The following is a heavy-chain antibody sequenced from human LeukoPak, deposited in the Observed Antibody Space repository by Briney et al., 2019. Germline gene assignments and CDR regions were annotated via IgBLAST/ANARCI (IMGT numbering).Heavy chain of an antibody. CDR2: IIPIFGTA. CDR3: AREVVTRAFDI. Sequence: KISCKGSGYSFSSRWIGWVRQMPGKGLEWMGRIIPIFGTANYAQKFQGRVTITTDESTSTAYMELSSLRSEDTAVYYCAREVVTRAFDIWGQGTMVTVSS. D-gene: IGHD4-23*01. J-gene: IGHJ3*02. CDR1: GYSFSSRW. V-gene: IGHV1-69*05.